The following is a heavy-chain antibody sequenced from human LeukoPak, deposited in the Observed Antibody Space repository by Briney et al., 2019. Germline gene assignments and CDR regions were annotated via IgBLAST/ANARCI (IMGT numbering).Heavy chain of an antibody. V-gene: IGHV3-74*01. CDR2: INIDGGST. CDR1: GFTFSNYC. J-gene: IGHJ4*02. Sequence: GGSLTLSCTASGFTFSNYCKHWVRQAPGRGLVWVARINIDGGSTTYADSVKGRFTISRDNAKNTLYLQMNSLRAEDTAVYYCASYRSDSRLDLCWGQGTLVTVSS. CDR3: ASYRSDSRLDLC. D-gene: IGHD1-7*01.